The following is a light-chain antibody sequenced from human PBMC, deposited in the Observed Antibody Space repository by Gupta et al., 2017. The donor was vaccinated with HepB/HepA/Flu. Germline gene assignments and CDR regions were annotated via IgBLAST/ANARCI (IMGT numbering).Light chain of an antibody. J-gene: IGLJ3*02. CDR1: NNNVGHQG. Sequence: QAGLTQPPSVSKGLRQTATLTCTGNNNNVGHQGAAWLQQHPAHPPKLLSYSNNNRPSGISESFSSSRSGNNASPQTTGLQPEEEADDYCSVSDTSSNIWVFGGGTKLTVL. CDR2: SNN. CDR3: SVSDTSSNIWV. V-gene: IGLV10-54*04.